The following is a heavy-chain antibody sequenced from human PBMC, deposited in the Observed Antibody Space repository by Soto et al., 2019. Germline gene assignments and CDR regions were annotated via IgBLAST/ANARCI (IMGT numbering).Heavy chain of an antibody. CDR1: GGSISCGGYY. CDR2: IYYSGST. CDR3: ARIPTYNSPYGHPY. J-gene: IGHJ4*02. V-gene: IGHV4-31*03. Sequence: SETLSLTCTVSGGSISCGGYYWSWIRQHPGKGLEWIGYIYYSGSTYYNPSLKSRVTISVDTSKNQFSLKLSSVTAADTAVYYCARIPTYNSPYGHPYWGQGTLVTVSS. D-gene: IGHD1-1*01.